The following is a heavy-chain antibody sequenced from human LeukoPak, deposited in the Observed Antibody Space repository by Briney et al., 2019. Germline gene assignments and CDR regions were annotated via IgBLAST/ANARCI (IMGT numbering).Heavy chain of an antibody. CDR1: AGSINSGDYY. J-gene: IGHJ3*02. V-gene: IGHV4-61*02. CDR3: ARGIGTSYDSSRDAFDI. Sequence: SETLSLTCTVSAGSINSGDYYWSWIRQPAGKGLEWVGRIYSPGTNYNYNPSLKSRVTISIDTSKNQFSLKLTSVTAADTAVYYCARGIGTSYDSSRDAFDIWGQGTMVTVSS. D-gene: IGHD3-22*01. CDR2: IYSPGTN.